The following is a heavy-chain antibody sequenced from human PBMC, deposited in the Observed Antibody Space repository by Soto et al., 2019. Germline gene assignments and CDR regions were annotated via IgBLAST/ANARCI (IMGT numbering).Heavy chain of an antibody. J-gene: IGHJ4*02. CDR1: GFIFNEYG. V-gene: IGHV3-33*03. CDR3: ARWGCRGSNGYLNQRSYDL. D-gene: IGHD2-15*01. CDR2: IWYDGSNK. Sequence: QVQLVESGGGVVQPGRSLRLSCAASGFIFNEYGMHWVRQAPGKGLEWVAVIWYDGSNKYYAESVKGRFTISRDHSKNSMSLQVHSLRAEDTAVYYCARWGCRGSNGYLNQRSYDLWGQGTLVTVSS.